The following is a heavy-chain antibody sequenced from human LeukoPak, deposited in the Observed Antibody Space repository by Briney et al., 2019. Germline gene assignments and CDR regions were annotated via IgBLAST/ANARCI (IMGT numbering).Heavy chain of an antibody. Sequence: SETLSLTCTVSGGSISSYYWSWIRQPAGKGLEWIGRIYTSGSTNYNPSLKSRVTISVDKSKNQFSPKLSSVTAADTAVYYCARDKITIFGVGWFDPWGQGTLVTVSS. CDR1: GGSISSYY. D-gene: IGHD3-3*01. CDR2: IYTSGST. V-gene: IGHV4-4*07. CDR3: ARDKITIFGVGWFDP. J-gene: IGHJ5*02.